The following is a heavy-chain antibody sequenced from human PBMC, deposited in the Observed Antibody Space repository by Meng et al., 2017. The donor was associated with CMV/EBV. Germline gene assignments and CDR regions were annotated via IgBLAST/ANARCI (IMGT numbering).Heavy chain of an antibody. Sequence: CKASGYTFTSYDINWVRQATGQGLEWMGWMNPNSGNTGYAQKFQGRVTMTRNTSISTAYMELSSLRSEDTAVYYCARPKTGRYWYFDLWGRGTLVTVSS. CDR3: ARPKTGRYWYFDL. D-gene: IGHD7-27*01. CDR2: MNPNSGNT. V-gene: IGHV1-8*01. CDR1: GYTFTSYD. J-gene: IGHJ2*01.